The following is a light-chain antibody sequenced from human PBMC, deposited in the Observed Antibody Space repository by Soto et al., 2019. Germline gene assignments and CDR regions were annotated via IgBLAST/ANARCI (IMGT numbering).Light chain of an antibody. Sequence: QSALTQPASVSGSPGQSITISCTGTSSDVGGYNYVSWYQQHPGKAPKLMIYDVSNRPSGVSNRFSGSKSGNTASLTISGLQAEDEADYYCSSYTSSIVAVFGGGTQLTVL. J-gene: IGLJ7*01. V-gene: IGLV2-14*01. CDR2: DVS. CDR3: SSYTSSIVAV. CDR1: SSDVGGYNY.